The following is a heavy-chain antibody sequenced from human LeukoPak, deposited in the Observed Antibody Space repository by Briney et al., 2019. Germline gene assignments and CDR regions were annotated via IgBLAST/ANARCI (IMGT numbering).Heavy chain of an antibody. Sequence: PGESLKISCKGSGYSFTSYWIGWVRQMPGKGLEWMGIRYSGDSDTRYSPSFQGQVTISADKPISTAYLQWSSLKASDTAMYYCARPRRDGYNYDAFDIWGQGTMVTVSS. V-gene: IGHV5-51*01. J-gene: IGHJ3*02. D-gene: IGHD5-24*01. CDR2: RYSGDSDT. CDR3: ARPRRDGYNYDAFDI. CDR1: GYSFTSYW.